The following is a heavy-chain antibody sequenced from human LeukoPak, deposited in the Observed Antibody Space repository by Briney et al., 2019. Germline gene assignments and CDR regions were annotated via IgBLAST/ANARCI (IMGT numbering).Heavy chain of an antibody. CDR3: ARALNFWSGPPYYYYYMDV. D-gene: IGHD3-3*01. V-gene: IGHV3-48*01. CDR1: GFTFSSYS. J-gene: IGHJ6*03. CDR2: ISSSSSTI. Sequence: GGSLRLSCAASGFTFSSYSMSWVRQAPGKGLEWVSYISSSSSTIYYADSVKGRFTISRDNAKNSLYLQMNSLRAEDTAVYYCARALNFWSGPPYYYYYMDVWGKGTTVTVSS.